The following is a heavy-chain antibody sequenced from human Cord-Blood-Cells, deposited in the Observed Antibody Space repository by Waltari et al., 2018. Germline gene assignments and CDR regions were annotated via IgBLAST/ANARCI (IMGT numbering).Heavy chain of an antibody. Sequence: QVQLVQSGAEVKKPGSSVKVSCKASGGTFSSYAISWVRQAPGQGLEWMGGISPIFGTANYAQKFQGRVTITADESTRTAYMGLSSLRSEDTAVYYCARERTLDILTGYYGAPLVGWGQGTLVTVSS. J-gene: IGHJ4*02. V-gene: IGHV1-69*01. CDR3: ARERTLDILTGYYGAPLVG. CDR1: GGTFSSYA. D-gene: IGHD3-9*01. CDR2: ISPIFGTA.